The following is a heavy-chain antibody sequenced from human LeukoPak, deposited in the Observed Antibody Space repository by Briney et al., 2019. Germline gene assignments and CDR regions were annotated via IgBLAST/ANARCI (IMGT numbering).Heavy chain of an antibody. J-gene: IGHJ4*02. D-gene: IGHD6-19*01. CDR3: ARGSGWFYY. CDR2: IYSSGTT. CDR1: GGSMSGYY. Sequence: SETLSLTCTVSGGSMSGYYWSWIRQPPGKGLEWIGYIYSSGTTNYNPSLKSRITISVDTSKNQLSLKVSSVTVADTAVYYCARGSGWFYYWGQGTLVTVSS. V-gene: IGHV4-59*01.